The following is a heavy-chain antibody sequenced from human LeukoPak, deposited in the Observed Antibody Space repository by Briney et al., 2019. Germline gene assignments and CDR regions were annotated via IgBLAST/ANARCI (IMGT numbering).Heavy chain of an antibody. CDR1: GGSISSSTYH. J-gene: IGHJ5*02. V-gene: IGHV4-39*07. Sequence: PSETLSLTCTVSGGSISSSTYHWGWIRQPPGKGLEWIGSIYYSGSTYYNPSLKSRVTISVDTSKNQFSLKLSSVTAADTAMYYCAKVGGDYSNYDSWFDPWGQGTLVIVSS. D-gene: IGHD4-11*01. CDR3: AKVGGDYSNYDSWFDP. CDR2: IYYSGST.